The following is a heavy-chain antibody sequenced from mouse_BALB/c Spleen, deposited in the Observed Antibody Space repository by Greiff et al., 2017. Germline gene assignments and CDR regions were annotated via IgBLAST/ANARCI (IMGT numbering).Heavy chain of an antibody. CDR1: GYTFTSYW. D-gene: IGHD1-1*01. CDR2: IDPSNSET. Sequence: VQLQESGPELVRPGASVKMSCKASGYTFTSYWMHWVKQRPGQGLEWIGMIDPSNSETRLNQKFKDKATLNVDKSSNTAYMQLSSLTSEDSAVYYCARGDLLLRNWYFDVWGAGTTVTVSS. CDR3: ARGDLLLRNWYFDV. J-gene: IGHJ1*01. V-gene: IGHV1S127*01.